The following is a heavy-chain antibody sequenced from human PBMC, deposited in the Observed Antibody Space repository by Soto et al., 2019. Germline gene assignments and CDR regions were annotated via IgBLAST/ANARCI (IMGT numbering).Heavy chain of an antibody. J-gene: IGHJ4*02. CDR2: TYYRPKWYN. V-gene: IGHV6-1*01. Sequence: QALFVTSASSGGSVSSNSAASNNIRQSPSRGLEWLGRTYYRPKWYNDYAVSVKSRLTINPDTSKNQFSLQLNSVTPEDTAVYYCAREGSSSWLYYFDYWGQGTLVTVSS. D-gene: IGHD6-13*01. CDR3: AREGSSSWLYYFDY. CDR1: GGSVSSNSAA.